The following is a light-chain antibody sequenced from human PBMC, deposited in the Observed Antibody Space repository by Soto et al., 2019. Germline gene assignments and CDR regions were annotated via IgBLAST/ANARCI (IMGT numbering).Light chain of an antibody. CDR2: AAS. J-gene: IGKJ3*01. Sequence: DIQMTQSPSSLSASVGDRVTITCRASQTISTYLNWYQQKPGKAPKLLIHAASSLQSGVPSRFSGSGSGTDFTLTISSLQSEDFATYSCQQSYRAPLTFGPGTKVDIK. V-gene: IGKV1-39*01. CDR3: QQSYRAPLT. CDR1: QTISTY.